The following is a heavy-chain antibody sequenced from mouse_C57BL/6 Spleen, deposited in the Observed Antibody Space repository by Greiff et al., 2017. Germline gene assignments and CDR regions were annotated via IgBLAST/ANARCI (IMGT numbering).Heavy chain of an antibody. D-gene: IGHD2-4*01. CDR1: GFTFSDYG. CDR3: ARGGLREGYFDV. CDR2: ISSGSSTI. Sequence: EVQLVESGGGLVKPGGSLKLSCAASGFTFSDYGMHWVRQAPEKGLEWVAYISSGSSTIYYADTVKGRFTISRDNAKNTLFLQMTSLRSEDTAMYYCARGGLREGYFDVWGTGTTVTVSS. J-gene: IGHJ1*03. V-gene: IGHV5-17*01.